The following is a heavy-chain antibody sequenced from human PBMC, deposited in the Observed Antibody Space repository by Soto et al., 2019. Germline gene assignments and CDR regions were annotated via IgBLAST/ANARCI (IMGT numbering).Heavy chain of an antibody. J-gene: IGHJ4*02. V-gene: IGHV1-69*01. D-gene: IGHD5-18*01. CDR1: GGTFSSYA. CDR2: IIPIFGTA. Sequence: VKVSCKASGGTFSSYAISWVRQAPGQGLEWMGGIIPIFGTANYAQKFQGRVTITADESTSTAYMELSSLRSEDTAVYYCAREGYSYGPKFDYWGQGTLVTVSS. CDR3: AREGYSYGPKFDY.